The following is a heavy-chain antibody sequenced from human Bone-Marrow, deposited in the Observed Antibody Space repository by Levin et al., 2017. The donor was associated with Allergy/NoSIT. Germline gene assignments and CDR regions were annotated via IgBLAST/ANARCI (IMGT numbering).Heavy chain of an antibody. CDR1: GFTFSSYA. CDR3: AKGPLRGSGGSLLSNWYFDL. D-gene: IGHD2-15*01. V-gene: IGHV3-23*01. CDR2: ISGSGGST. J-gene: IGHJ2*01. Sequence: GESLKISCAASGFTFSSYAMSWVRQAPGKGLEWVSAISGSGGSTYYADSVKGRFTISRDNSKNTLYLQMNSLRAEDTAVYYCAKGPLRGSGGSLLSNWYFDLWGRGTLVTVSS.